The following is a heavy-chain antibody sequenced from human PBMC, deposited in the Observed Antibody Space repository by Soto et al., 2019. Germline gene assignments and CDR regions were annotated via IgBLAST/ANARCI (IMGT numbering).Heavy chain of an antibody. CDR1: GGSFSGYY. J-gene: IGHJ4*02. CDR3: ASHGSGWCPRNGGDYFDC. V-gene: IGHV4-34*01. CDR2: INHSGST. Sequence: QVQLQQWGAGLLKPSETLSLTCAVYGGSFSGYYWSWIRQPPGKGLEWIGEINHSGSTNYNPSLKSRVTTSVHTSEDPFALKLSSVRAADTALYYCASHGSGWCPRNGGDYFDCWGQGTLVTVSS. D-gene: IGHD6-19*01.